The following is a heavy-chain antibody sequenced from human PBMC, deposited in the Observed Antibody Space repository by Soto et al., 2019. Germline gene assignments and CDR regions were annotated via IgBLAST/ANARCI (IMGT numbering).Heavy chain of an antibody. CDR3: AGDPAGASYSSTPQYRRRYYYGMDV. D-gene: IGHD6-13*01. V-gene: IGHV1-69*13. CDR2: IIPIFGTA. CDR1: GGTFSSYA. J-gene: IGHJ6*02. Sequence: SVKVSCKASGGTFSSYAISWVRQAPGQGLEWMGGIIPIFGTANYAQKFQGRVTITADESTSTAYMELSSLRSEDTGVYYWAGDPAGASYSSTPQYRRRYYYGMDVWGQGTTVTVSS.